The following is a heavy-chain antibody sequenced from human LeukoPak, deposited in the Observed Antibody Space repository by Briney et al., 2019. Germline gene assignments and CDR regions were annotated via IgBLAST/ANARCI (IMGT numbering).Heavy chain of an antibody. CDR1: GFTFSSYS. D-gene: IGHD3-3*01. V-gene: IGHV3-48*01. Sequence: GGSLRLSCAASGFTFSSYSMNWVRQAPGKGLEWVSYISSSSSTIFYADSVKGRFTISRDNAKSSLYLQMNSLRAEDTAVYYCAREFWAYDFTRADAFDIWGQGTMVTVSS. CDR2: ISSSSSTI. CDR3: AREFWAYDFTRADAFDI. J-gene: IGHJ3*02.